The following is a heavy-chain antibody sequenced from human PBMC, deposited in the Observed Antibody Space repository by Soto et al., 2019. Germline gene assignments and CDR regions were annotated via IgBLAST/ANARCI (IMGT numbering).Heavy chain of an antibody. Sequence: QVQLVQSGAEVKKPGASVKVSCKASGYTFTSYYMHWVRQAPGQGLEWMGIINPSGGSTSYAQKFQGRVTMTRDTSTSTVYMELSSLRSEDTAVYYCARGAYYYDSSGYYSGAFDIWGQGTMATVSS. J-gene: IGHJ3*02. CDR2: INPSGGST. D-gene: IGHD3-22*01. V-gene: IGHV1-46*01. CDR1: GYTFTSYY. CDR3: ARGAYYYDSSGYYSGAFDI.